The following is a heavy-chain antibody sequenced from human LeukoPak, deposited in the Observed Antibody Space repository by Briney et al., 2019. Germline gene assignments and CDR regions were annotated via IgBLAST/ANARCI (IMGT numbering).Heavy chain of an antibody. CDR3: ASQSGYQLPSTFDY. CDR2: IYYSGST. V-gene: IGHV4-59*08. CDR1: GGSISSYY. J-gene: IGHJ4*02. D-gene: IGHD2-2*01. Sequence: SETLSLTCTGSGGSISSYYWSWIRQPPGEGLEWIGYIYYSGSTNYNPSLKSRVTISVDTSKNQFSLKLSSVTAADTAVYYCASQSGYQLPSTFDYWGQGTLVTVSS.